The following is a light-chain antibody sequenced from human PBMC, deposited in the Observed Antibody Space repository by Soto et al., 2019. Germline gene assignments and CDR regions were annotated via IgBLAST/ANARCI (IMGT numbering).Light chain of an antibody. V-gene: IGKV3-20*01. Sequence: EIVLTQSPGTLSLSPGDRATLSCRASQSISSSYLAWYQQRPGQAPRLLIYESSNRATGIPGRFSGSGSGIAFTLTSRRLEPEDFAVYYCQQYDSSHTYTLGQGTKLEIK. J-gene: IGKJ2*01. CDR2: ESS. CDR1: QSISSSY. CDR3: QQYDSSHTYT.